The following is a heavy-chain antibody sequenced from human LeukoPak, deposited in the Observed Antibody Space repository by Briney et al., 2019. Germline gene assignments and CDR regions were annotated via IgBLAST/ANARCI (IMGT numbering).Heavy chain of an antibody. J-gene: IGHJ4*02. CDR2: IIAYNGNT. Sequence: ASVKVSCKASGYTFTSYGISWVRQAPGQGLEWIGWIIAYNGNTNYAQKLQGRITLTTDTSTSTAYMELRSLRSDDTAVYYCARDAGYSGYDEGYFDYWGQGTLVTVSS. D-gene: IGHD5-12*01. V-gene: IGHV1-18*04. CDR1: GYTFTSYG. CDR3: ARDAGYSGYDEGYFDY.